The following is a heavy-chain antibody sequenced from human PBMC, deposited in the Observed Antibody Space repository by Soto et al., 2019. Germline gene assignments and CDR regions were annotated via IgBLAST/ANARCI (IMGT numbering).Heavy chain of an antibody. CDR2: IYYSGST. J-gene: IGHJ5*02. CDR1: GGSISSYY. CDR3: ARGRESITIFGVVIAQNWFDP. D-gene: IGHD3-3*01. Sequence: SETLSLTCTVSGGSISSYYWSWIRQPPGKGLEWIGYIYYSGSTNYNPSLKSRVTISADTSKNQFSLKLSSVTAADTAVYYCARGRESITIFGVVIAQNWFDPWGQGTLVTVSS. V-gene: IGHV4-59*01.